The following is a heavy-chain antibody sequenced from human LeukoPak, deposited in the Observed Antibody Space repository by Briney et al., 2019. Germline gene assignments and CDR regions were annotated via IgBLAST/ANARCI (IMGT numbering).Heavy chain of an antibody. D-gene: IGHD3-16*02. CDR1: GFTFDDYG. J-gene: IGHJ4*02. CDR3: ARDRHDYVWGSYRYIDY. Sequence: PGGSLRLSCAASGFTFDDYGMHWVRQAPGKGLEWVAVIWYDGSNKYYADSVKGRFTISRDNSKNTLYLQMNSLRAEDTAVYYCARDRHDYVWGSYRYIDYWGQGTLVTVSS. V-gene: IGHV3-33*08. CDR2: IWYDGSNK.